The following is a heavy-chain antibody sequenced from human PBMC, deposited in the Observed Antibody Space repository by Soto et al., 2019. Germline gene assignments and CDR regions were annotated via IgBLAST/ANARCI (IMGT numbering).Heavy chain of an antibody. Sequence: SQTLSLTCAISGDSVSSNSAAWNWIRQSPSRGLEWLGRPYYRSKWYNDYAVSVKSRISIKPDTSKNQFSLQLNSVTPEDTAVYYCARDLGLAYSSSSRGLWDYYYYGMDVWGQGTTGTGSS. CDR1: GDSVSSNSAA. CDR3: ARDLGLAYSSSSRGLWDYYYYGMDV. D-gene: IGHD6-6*01. V-gene: IGHV6-1*01. CDR2: PYYRSKWYN. J-gene: IGHJ6*02.